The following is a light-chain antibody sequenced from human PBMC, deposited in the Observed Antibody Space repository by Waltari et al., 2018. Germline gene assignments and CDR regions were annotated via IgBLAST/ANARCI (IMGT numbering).Light chain of an antibody. CDR3: QSYDSSLWV. Sequence: VPGQRVTISCTGSSSNIGAGYDVHWYQQLPGTAPKLLIYGNSNRPSGVPDRFSGSKSGTSASLAITGLQAEDEADYYCQSYDSSLWVFGGGTKLTVL. CDR2: GNS. J-gene: IGLJ3*02. V-gene: IGLV1-40*01. CDR1: SSNIGAGYD.